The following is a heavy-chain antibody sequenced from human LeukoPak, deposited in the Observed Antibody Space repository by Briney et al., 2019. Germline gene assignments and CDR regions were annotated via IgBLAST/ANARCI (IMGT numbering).Heavy chain of an antibody. CDR1: GFTFDDYA. CDR2: ISWNSGSI. V-gene: IGHV3-9*01. CDR3: AKGLTVTMGGFDY. J-gene: IGHJ4*02. D-gene: IGHD4-17*01. Sequence: SLRLSCAASGFTFDDYAMHWVRQAPGKGLEWVSGISWNSGSIGYADSVKGRFTISRDNAKNSLYLQMNSLRTEDTALYYCAKGLTVTMGGFDYWGQGTLVTVSS.